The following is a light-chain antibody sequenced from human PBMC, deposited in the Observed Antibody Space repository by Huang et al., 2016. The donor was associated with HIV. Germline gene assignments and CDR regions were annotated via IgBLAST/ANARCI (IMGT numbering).Light chain of an antibody. CDR3: QQSSSPPYT. V-gene: IGKV1-39*01. Sequence: DIQMTQSPSSLSESIGDRVTITCRASQSIITYVNWYQHKPGRAPKVLIYAAYSLQRVVPSRFSGSGSGTDFSLAISSLQPEDFATYYCQQSSSPPYTFGQGTKLEMK. J-gene: IGKJ2*01. CDR1: QSIITY. CDR2: AAY.